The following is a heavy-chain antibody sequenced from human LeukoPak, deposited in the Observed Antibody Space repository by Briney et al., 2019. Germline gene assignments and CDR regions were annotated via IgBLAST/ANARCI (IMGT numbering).Heavy chain of an antibody. Sequence: PGGSLRLSCAASGFTFSSYAMHWVRQAPGKGLEWVAVISYDGGNKYYADSVKGRFTISRDNSKNTLYLQMNSLRAEDTAVYYCARDFLRFLDYWGQGTLVTVSS. D-gene: IGHD3-3*01. CDR1: GFTFSSYA. CDR3: ARDFLRFLDY. V-gene: IGHV3-30*04. J-gene: IGHJ4*02. CDR2: ISYDGGNK.